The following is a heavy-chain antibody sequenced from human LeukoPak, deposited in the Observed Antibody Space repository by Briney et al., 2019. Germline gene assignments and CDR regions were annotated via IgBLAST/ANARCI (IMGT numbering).Heavy chain of an antibody. V-gene: IGHV3-30-3*01. CDR1: GFTFSSYA. J-gene: IGHJ4*02. CDR3: SKASSGSYYYAFFDY. CDR2: ISYDGSNK. D-gene: IGHD1-26*01. Sequence: PGGSLRLSCAASGFTFSSYAMHWVRQAPGKGLEWVAVISYDGSNKYYADSVKGRFTISRDNSKNTLYLQMNSLTAEDTAIYYCSKASSGSYYYAFFDYWGQGTLVTVSS.